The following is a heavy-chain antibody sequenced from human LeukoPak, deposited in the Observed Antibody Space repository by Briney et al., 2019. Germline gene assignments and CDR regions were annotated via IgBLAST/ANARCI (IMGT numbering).Heavy chain of an antibody. Sequence: GGSLRLSCAASGFTVSSNYMSWVRQAPGKGLEWVSVIYSGGSTYYADSVKGRFTISRDNSKNTLYLQMNSLRAEDTAVYYCAKDRTTGPYYYYMDVWGKGTTVTVSS. CDR1: GFTVSSNY. CDR3: AKDRTTGPYYYYMDV. D-gene: IGHD4-17*01. CDR2: IYSGGST. V-gene: IGHV3-53*05. J-gene: IGHJ6*03.